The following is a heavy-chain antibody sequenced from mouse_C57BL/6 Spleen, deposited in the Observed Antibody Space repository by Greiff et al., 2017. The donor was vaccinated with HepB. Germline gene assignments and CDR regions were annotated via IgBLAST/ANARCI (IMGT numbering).Heavy chain of an antibody. J-gene: IGHJ4*01. Sequence: LQESGPELVKPGASVKISCKASGYAFSSSWMNWVKQRPGKGLEWIGRIYPGDGDTNYNGKFKGKATLTADKSSSTAYMQLSSLTSEDSAVYFCARGIDGYLYYYAMDYWGQGTSVTVSS. CDR3: ARGIDGYLYYYAMDY. D-gene: IGHD2-3*01. V-gene: IGHV1-82*01. CDR1: GYAFSSSW. CDR2: IYPGDGDT.